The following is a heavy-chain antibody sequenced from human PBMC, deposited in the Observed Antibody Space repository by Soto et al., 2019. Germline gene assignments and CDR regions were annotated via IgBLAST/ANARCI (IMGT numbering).Heavy chain of an antibody. CDR3: AKEPSQSSSWSGMAV. J-gene: IGHJ6*02. Sequence: QVQLVESGGGVVQPGRSLSLSCAASGFTFSSYGMHWVRQAPGKGLEWVAVISYDGSNKYYADSVKGRFTISRDNSKNTLYLQMNSLRAEDTAVYYCAKEPSQSSSWSGMAVWGQGTTVTVS. D-gene: IGHD6-13*01. CDR2: ISYDGSNK. V-gene: IGHV3-30*18. CDR1: GFTFSSYG.